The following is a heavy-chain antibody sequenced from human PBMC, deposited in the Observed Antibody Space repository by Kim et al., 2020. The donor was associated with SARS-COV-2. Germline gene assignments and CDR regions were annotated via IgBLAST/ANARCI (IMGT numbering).Heavy chain of an antibody. CDR2: ISYDGSNK. V-gene: IGHV3-30*04. CDR3: ARDKGSAGFGELSNNWFDP. J-gene: IGHJ5*02. Sequence: GGSLRLSCAASGFTFSSYAMHWVRQAPGKGLEWVAVISYDGSNKYYADSVKGRFTISRDNSKNTLYLQMNSLRAEDTAVYYCARDKGSAGFGELSNNWFDPWGQGTLVTVSS. D-gene: IGHD3-10*01. CDR1: GFTFSSYA.